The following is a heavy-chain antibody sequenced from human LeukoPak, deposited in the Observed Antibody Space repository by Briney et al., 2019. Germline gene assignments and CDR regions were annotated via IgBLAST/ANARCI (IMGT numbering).Heavy chain of an antibody. CDR3: ARHFTGPTPGGPDY. D-gene: IGHD1-14*01. Sequence: SETLSLTCGVQGESFSGYYWSWIRQPPGKGLEWIGEISHSGITNYSPSLQSRVTISVDTSKNQFSLKLSSVTAADTAVYYCARHFTGPTPGGPDYWGQGTLVTVSS. CDR2: ISHSGIT. V-gene: IGHV4-34*01. CDR1: GESFSGYY. J-gene: IGHJ4*02.